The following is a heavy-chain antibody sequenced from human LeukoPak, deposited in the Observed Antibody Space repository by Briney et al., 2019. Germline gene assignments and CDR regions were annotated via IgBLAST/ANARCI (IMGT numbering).Heavy chain of an antibody. CDR1: GYSFSKYW. CDR3: ARHPPSYFESSGFPFDY. V-gene: IGHV5-51*01. Sequence: GESLKISCKGSGYSFSKYWITWVRQTPGKGLEWMGIIYPGDSDTRYSPSFQGQVTISVDKSISTAYLQWSSLKASDTAMYYCARHPPSYFESSGFPFDYWGQGTLVTVSS. CDR2: IYPGDSDT. D-gene: IGHD3-22*01. J-gene: IGHJ4*02.